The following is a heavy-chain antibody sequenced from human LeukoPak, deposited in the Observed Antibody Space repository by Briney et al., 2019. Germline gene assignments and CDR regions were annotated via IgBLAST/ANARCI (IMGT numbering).Heavy chain of an antibody. Sequence: SVKVSCKASGGTFSIYATSWVRHAPGQGLEWRGRIIPIFGTAKSAQTFQGRVTLTTDQSTSTAYMYLSSPRSEDTAVDYCARKLKEMDPDDYCYYYYMDVWGKGTTVTVSS. D-gene: IGHD2-8*01. J-gene: IGHJ6*03. CDR2: IIPIFGTA. CDR1: GGTFSIYA. V-gene: IGHV1-69*05. CDR3: ARKLKEMDPDDYCYYYYMDV.